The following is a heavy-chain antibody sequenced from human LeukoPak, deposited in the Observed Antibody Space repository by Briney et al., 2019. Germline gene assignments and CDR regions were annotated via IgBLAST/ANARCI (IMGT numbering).Heavy chain of an antibody. CDR2: IYSGGRT. CDR3: ARPIGIQLYYGMDV. Sequence: GGSLRLSCAASGFTLSSNYMSWVRQAPGKGLEWVSVIYSGGRTYYPNSVNGRFTISRNNSKNTLYLQMNSLRAEDTAVDYCARPIGIQLYYGMDVWLQATTVSVSS. V-gene: IGHV3-53*01. J-gene: IGHJ6*02. CDR1: GFTLSSNY. D-gene: IGHD5-18*01.